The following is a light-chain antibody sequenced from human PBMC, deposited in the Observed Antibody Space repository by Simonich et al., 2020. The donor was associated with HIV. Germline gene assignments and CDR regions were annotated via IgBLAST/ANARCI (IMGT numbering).Light chain of an antibody. J-gene: IGKJ1*01. Sequence: DIVMTQSPDSLAVSLGDRATINCKSSHSVLNSSNNKHYLAWYQQKQGQPPKLHIYWSSTRESGVPDRLSGSGSGTDFTLTISSLQAEDVAVYYCQQYYSTPRTFGQGTKVEIK. CDR2: WSS. V-gene: IGKV4-1*01. CDR3: QQYYSTPRT. CDR1: HSVLNSSNNKHY.